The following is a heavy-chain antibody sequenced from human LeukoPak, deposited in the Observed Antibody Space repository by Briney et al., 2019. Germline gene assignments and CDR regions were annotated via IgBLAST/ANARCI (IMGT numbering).Heavy chain of an antibody. CDR3: AKGSYYYDSADYFDY. V-gene: IGHV3-23*01. CDR1: EFTFSSYA. Sequence: GALRLSCAASEFTFSSYAMSWVRQAPGKGLEWVSTLSGSGGNTYYADSVKVRVTISRDNSKNTLYLQMNSLRAEDTAVYHCAKGSYYYDSADYFDYWGQGTLVTVSS. J-gene: IGHJ4*02. CDR2: LSGSGGNT. D-gene: IGHD3-22*01.